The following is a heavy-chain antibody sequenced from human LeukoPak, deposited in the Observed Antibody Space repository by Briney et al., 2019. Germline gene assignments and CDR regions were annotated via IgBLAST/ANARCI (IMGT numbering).Heavy chain of an antibody. J-gene: IGHJ4*02. CDR3: AKIGNGYNHDY. CDR2: ISYDGSNK. Sequence: GGSLRLSCEASGFTFSSYWMSWVRQAPGKGLEWVAVISYDGSNKYYADSVKGRFTISRDNSKNTLYLQMNSLRAEDTAVYYCAKIGNGYNHDYWGQGTLVTVSS. CDR1: GFTFSSYW. V-gene: IGHV3-30*18. D-gene: IGHD5-24*01.